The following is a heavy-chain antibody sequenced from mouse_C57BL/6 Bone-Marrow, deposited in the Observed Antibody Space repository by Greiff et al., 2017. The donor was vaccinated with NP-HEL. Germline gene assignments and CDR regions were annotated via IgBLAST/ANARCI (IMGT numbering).Heavy chain of an antibody. J-gene: IGHJ3*01. D-gene: IGHD2-14*01. Sequence: EVQLKQSGPELVKPGASVKISCKASGYTFTDYYMNWVKQSHGKSLEWIGDINPNNGGTSYNQKFKGKATLTVDKSSSTAYMELRSLTSEDSAVYYCASYRGFAYWGQGTLVTVSA. CDR3: ASYRGFAY. V-gene: IGHV1-26*01. CDR1: GYTFTDYY. CDR2: INPNNGGT.